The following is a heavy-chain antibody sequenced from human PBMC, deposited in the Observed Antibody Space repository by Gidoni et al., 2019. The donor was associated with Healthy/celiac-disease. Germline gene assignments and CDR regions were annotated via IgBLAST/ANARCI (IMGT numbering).Heavy chain of an antibody. Sequence: LVKPSETLSLTCTVYGGSVSSGSYYWSWIRQPPGKGLEWIGYIYYSGSTNYNPSLKSRVTISVDTSKNQFSLKLSSVTAADTAVYYCARFDVVTAIFDYWGQGTLVTVSS. CDR1: GGSVSSGSYY. J-gene: IGHJ4*02. V-gene: IGHV4-61*01. CDR3: ARFDVVTAIFDY. CDR2: IYYSGST. D-gene: IGHD2-21*02.